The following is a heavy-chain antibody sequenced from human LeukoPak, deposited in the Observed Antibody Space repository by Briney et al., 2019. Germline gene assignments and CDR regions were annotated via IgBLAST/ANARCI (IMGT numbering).Heavy chain of an antibody. Sequence: GGSLRLSCAASGFAFSNYAMNWVRQAPGKGLEWVSATGFRSGTQYADSVKGRFTISRDDSKHTLYLQMNSLRAEDTAVYYCARDWYYYDSSGSDYWGQGTLVTVSS. CDR3: ARDWYYYDSSGSDY. V-gene: IGHV3-23*01. J-gene: IGHJ4*02. D-gene: IGHD3-22*01. CDR1: GFAFSNYA. CDR2: TGFRSGT.